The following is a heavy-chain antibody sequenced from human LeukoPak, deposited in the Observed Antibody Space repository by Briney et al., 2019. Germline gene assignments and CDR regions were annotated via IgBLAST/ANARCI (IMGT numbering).Heavy chain of an antibody. CDR1: GFTFSSYA. CDR3: AKGRGCCTSCLDV. CDR2: ISGSGDST. V-gene: IGHV3-23*01. D-gene: IGHD2-2*01. J-gene: IGHJ6*04. Sequence: GGSLRLSCAASGFTFSSYAMNWVRQAPGKGLEWVSVISGSGDSTYYADSVKGRFTVSRDNSKNTLYLQMNSLRAEDTAVYYCAKGRGCCTSCLDVWGKGTTVTVSS.